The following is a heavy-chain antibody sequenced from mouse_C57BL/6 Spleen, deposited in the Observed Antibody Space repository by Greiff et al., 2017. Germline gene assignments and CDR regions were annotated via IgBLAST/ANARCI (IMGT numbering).Heavy chain of an antibody. V-gene: IGHV1-4*01. Sequence: VQGVESGAELARPGASVKMSCKASGYTFTSYTMHWVKQRPGQGLEWIGYINPSSGYTKYNQKFKDKATLTADKSSSTAYMQLSSLTSEDSAVYYCAIDSFAYWGQGTLVTVSA. CDR2: INPSSGYT. CDR3: AIDSFAY. CDR1: GYTFTSYT. D-gene: IGHD2-4*01. J-gene: IGHJ3*01.